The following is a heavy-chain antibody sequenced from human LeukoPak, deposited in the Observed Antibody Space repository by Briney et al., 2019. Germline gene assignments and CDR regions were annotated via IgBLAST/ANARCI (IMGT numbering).Heavy chain of an antibody. D-gene: IGHD2-15*01. CDR2: IIPIFGTA. CDR1: GGTFSSYA. CDR3: ARVPTLPYCSGGSCYLSHWFDP. J-gene: IGHJ5*02. Sequence: GSSVKVSCKASGGTFSSYAISWVRQAPGQGLEWMGGIIPIFGTANYAQKFQGRVTITADESTSTAYMELSSLRSEDTAVYYCARVPTLPYCSGGSCYLSHWFDPWGQGTLVTVSS. V-gene: IGHV1-69*01.